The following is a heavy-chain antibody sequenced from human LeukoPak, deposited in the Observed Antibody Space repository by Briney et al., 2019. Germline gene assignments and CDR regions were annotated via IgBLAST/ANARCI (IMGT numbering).Heavy chain of an antibody. CDR3: AKDPAVTTVGFDY. CDR1: GLTFSNYA. D-gene: IGHD4-11*01. V-gene: IGHV3-23*01. Sequence: WGSLRLSCAASGLTFSNYAMSWVRQAPGKGLEWVSTISGSGASTYYADSVKDRFTISRDNSKNTLYLQMNNLRAEDTALYYCAKDPAVTTVGFDYWGQRTLFSASS. J-gene: IGHJ4*02. CDR2: ISGSGAST.